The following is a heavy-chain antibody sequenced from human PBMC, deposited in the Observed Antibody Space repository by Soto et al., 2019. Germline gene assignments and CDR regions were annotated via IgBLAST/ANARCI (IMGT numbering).Heavy chain of an antibody. J-gene: IGHJ4*02. CDR1: GFNFSSYA. CDR3: ARDRLGYSYGYESDY. CDR2: ISYDGSNK. D-gene: IGHD5-18*01. Sequence: PGGSLRLSCAASGFNFSSYAMHWVRQAPGKGLEWVAVISYDGSNKYYADSVKGRFTISRDNSKNTLYLQMNSLRAEDTAVYYCARDRLGYSYGYESDYWGQGTLVTVSS. V-gene: IGHV3-30-3*01.